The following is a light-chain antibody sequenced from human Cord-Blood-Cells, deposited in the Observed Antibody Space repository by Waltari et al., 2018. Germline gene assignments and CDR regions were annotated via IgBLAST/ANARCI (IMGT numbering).Light chain of an antibody. CDR3: RALESSTAWV. Sequence: SYELTQPPSVSVSPGQTASITCSGDKLGDKYACWYQQKPGQSPVLVIYQASKRPSGIPERFSGSNSGNPATLTISGTQAMDEAYYYCRALESSTAWVFGGGTKLTVL. V-gene: IGLV3-1*01. J-gene: IGLJ3*02. CDR2: QAS. CDR1: KLGDKY.